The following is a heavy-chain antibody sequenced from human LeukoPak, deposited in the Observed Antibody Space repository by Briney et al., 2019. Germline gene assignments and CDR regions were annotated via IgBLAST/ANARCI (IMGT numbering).Heavy chain of an antibody. CDR1: GFTFNSYA. CDR3: ERERRSGYAAFGI. V-gene: IGHV3-30-3*01. D-gene: IGHD3-22*01. J-gene: IGHJ3*02. Sequence: GGSLRLSCAASGFTFNSYAMRWVRQAPGKGLEWVAVISYDGSNKYYADSVKGRFNISRDNSKNTLYLQMNGLRAEDTAAYYCERERRSGYAAFGIRGKGTMVTVSS. CDR2: ISYDGSNK.